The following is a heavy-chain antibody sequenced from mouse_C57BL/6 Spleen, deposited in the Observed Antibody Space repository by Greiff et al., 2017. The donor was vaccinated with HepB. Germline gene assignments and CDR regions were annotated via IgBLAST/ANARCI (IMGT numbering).Heavy chain of an antibody. D-gene: IGHD1-1*01. CDR3: AREGPHYYGSSYRDFDY. V-gene: IGHV1-55*01. CDR1: GYTFTSYW. Sequence: VQLQQSGAELVKPGASVKMSCKASGYTFTSYWITWVKQRPGQGLEWIGDIYPGSGSTNYNEKFKSKATLTVDTSSSTAYMQLSSLTSEDSAVYYCAREGPHYYGSSYRDFDYWGQGTTLTVSS. CDR2: IYPGSGST. J-gene: IGHJ2*01.